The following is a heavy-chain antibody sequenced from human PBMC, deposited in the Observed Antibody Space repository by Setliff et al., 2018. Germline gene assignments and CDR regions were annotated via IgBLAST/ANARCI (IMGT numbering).Heavy chain of an antibody. J-gene: IGHJ3*01. V-gene: IGHV4-30-4*08. CDR1: GDSISSGHYF. Sequence: SETLSLTCTVSGDSISSGHYFWSWIRQPPGKGLEWIAYIYHSGSAYYNPSLKSRVTMSVDTSKNQFSLHLTSVTAADTAVYYCAREVGTSTSSDAFDVWGQGMMVT. D-gene: IGHD1-26*01. CDR2: IYHSGSA. CDR3: AREVGTSTSSDAFDV.